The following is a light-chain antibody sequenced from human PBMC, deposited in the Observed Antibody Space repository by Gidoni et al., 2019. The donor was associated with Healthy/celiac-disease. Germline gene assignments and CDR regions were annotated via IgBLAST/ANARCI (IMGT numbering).Light chain of an antibody. V-gene: IGKV2-28*01. CDR3: MQALQPYT. J-gene: IGKJ2*01. CDR2: LGS. CDR1: QSLLHSNGYNY. Sequence: DIVMTQSPLSLPVTPGEPASISCRSSQSLLHSNGYNYLDWYLQKPGQSPQLLIYLGSNRASGVPDRFSGSGSGTDFTVKISRVEAEDVGVYHCMQALQPYTFGQGTKLEIK.